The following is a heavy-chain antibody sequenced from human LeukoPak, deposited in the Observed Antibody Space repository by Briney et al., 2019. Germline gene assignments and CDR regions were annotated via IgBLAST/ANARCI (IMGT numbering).Heavy chain of an antibody. Sequence: SVKVSCKASGYTFTGYYMHWVRRAPGQALEGMGWMNPNNRSTGYAQKLHGRVNITRNTSISTAYMELSSMRSEDPAVYYCARGPYSSGWYTKQCSYYYYYMDVWGKGTTVTVSS. CDR3: ARGPYSSGWYTKQCSYYYYYMDV. CDR1: GYTFTGYY. D-gene: IGHD6-19*01. CDR2: MNPNNRST. J-gene: IGHJ6*03. V-gene: IGHV1-8*03.